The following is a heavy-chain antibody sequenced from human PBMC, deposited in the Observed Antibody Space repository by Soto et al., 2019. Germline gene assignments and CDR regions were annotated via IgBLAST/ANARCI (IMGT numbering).Heavy chain of an antibody. CDR2: VNWNGAST. CDR1: GFTFTSYA. V-gene: IGHV3-20*04. D-gene: IGHD3-10*01. Sequence: PGGSLRLSCAASGFTFTSYAMTWVRQAPGRGLEWVSRVNWNGASTGYADSVKGRFTISRDNTKNSLYLQMNHLRAEDTALYYCAREGFTGSGSYFDYWGQGTLVTVSS. J-gene: IGHJ4*02. CDR3: AREGFTGSGSYFDY.